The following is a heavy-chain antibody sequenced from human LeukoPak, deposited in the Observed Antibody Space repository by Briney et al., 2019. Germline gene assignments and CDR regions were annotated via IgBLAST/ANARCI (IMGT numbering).Heavy chain of an antibody. J-gene: IGHJ4*02. Sequence: GASVKVSCKASGYTFTGYYMHWVRQAPGQGLEWMGWINPNSGGTNYAQKFQGRVTMTTDTSTSTAFMELRSLRSDDTAVYYCARCNAVAHYGDRDYWGQGTLVTVSS. CDR3: ARCNAVAHYGDRDY. V-gene: IGHV1-2*02. CDR2: INPNSGGT. D-gene: IGHD4-17*01. CDR1: GYTFTGYY.